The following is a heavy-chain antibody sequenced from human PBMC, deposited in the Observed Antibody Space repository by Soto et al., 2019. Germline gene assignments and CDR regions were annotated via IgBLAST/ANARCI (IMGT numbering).Heavy chain of an antibody. D-gene: IGHD3-3*01. CDR2: INHSGST. Sequence: PSETLSLTCAVYGGSFSGYYWSWIRQPPGKGLEWIGEINHSGSTNYNPSLKSRVTISVDTSKNQFSLKLSSVTAADTAVYYCARVSTIFGAVPNWGQGTLVTVSS. CDR3: ARVSTIFGAVPN. CDR1: GGSFSGYY. V-gene: IGHV4-34*01. J-gene: IGHJ4*02.